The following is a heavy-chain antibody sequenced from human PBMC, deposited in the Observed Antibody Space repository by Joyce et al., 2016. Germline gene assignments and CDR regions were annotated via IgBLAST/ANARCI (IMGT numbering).Heavy chain of an antibody. CDR2: VYYSGNT. J-gene: IGHJ4*02. D-gene: IGHD3-10*01. CDR3: ARAPRGPGYFDY. V-gene: IGHV4-30-2*01. Sequence: QLQLQESGSGLVKPSQTLSPTCAVSGGSFNSGGYSWNWIRQPPGKGLEWIGDVYYSGNTHYNPSLMGRVTISVDTSKNQFSLKVGSVTAADTAMYYCARAPRGPGYFDYWGQGTLVTVSS. CDR1: GGSFNSGGYS.